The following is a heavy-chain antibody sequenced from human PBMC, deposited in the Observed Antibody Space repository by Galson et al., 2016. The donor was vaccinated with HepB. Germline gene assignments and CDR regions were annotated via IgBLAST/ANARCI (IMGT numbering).Heavy chain of an antibody. Sequence: SLRLSCAASGFTFRVYPMHWVRQAPGKGLEWVAVISYDATNKLYADSVKGRFTISRDNSNNTLYLQMNSLRVEDTAVYFCARGSIAAAGSGYYYYGMGVWGQGPRSPSP. D-gene: IGHD6-13*01. CDR2: ISYDATNK. CDR1: GFTFRVYP. J-gene: IGHJ6*02. CDR3: ARGSIAAAGSGYYYYGMGV. V-gene: IGHV3-30*04.